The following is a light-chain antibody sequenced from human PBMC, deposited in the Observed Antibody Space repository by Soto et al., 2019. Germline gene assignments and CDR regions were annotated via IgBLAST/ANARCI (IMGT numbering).Light chain of an antibody. CDR1: SSNIGSTT. CDR2: SHN. Sequence: QSVLTQPPSASGTPGQRVTISCSGSSSNIGSTTVNWYQQLPGTAPKLLIYSHNQRPSGVPDRFSVSKSGTSASLAISGLQSEDEADYYCATWDDSLDGYVFGTGTKLTVL. CDR3: ATWDDSLDGYV. J-gene: IGLJ1*01. V-gene: IGLV1-44*01.